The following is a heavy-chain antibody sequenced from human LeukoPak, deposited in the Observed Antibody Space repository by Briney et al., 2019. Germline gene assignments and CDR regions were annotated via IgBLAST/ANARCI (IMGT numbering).Heavy chain of an antibody. CDR2: IYYIGST. J-gene: IGHJ6*03. V-gene: IGHV4-59*01. D-gene: IGHD6-13*01. Sequence: SETLSLTCTVSGGSISNYYWSWIRQPPGKGLECIGYIYYIGSTNYNPSLKSPVTISVDTPKNQFSLKLSSVTAADTAVYYCARPTEAHSWQTRYYSYYMDVWGKGTTVTVSS. CDR1: GGSISNYY. CDR3: ARPTEAHSWQTRYYSYYMDV.